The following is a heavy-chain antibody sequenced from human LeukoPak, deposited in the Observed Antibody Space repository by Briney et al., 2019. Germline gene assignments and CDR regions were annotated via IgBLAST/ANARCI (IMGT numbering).Heavy chain of an antibody. D-gene: IGHD5-18*01. Sequence: ASVKVSCKASGGTFSSYAISWVRQAPGQGLEWMGGIIPIFGTANYAQKFQGRVTLTPEESPSTAYMELSSLRSEDTAVYYWAAVYSYGDYYYYYRDVWGKGTTVTISS. CDR1: GGTFSSYA. J-gene: IGHJ6*03. CDR2: IIPIFGTA. V-gene: IGHV1-69*13. CDR3: AAVYSYGDYYYYYRDV.